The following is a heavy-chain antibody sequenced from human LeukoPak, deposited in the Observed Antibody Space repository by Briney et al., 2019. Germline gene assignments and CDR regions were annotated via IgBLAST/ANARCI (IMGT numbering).Heavy chain of an antibody. CDR2: ISSSAGTQ. V-gene: IGHV3-48*03. CDR1: GFSFRSYE. J-gene: IGHJ4*02. CDR3: AGGGDY. Sequence: GGSLRLSCVASGFSFRSYEMNWVRQAPGKGLEWISYISSSAGTQHYADSVKGRFTISRDNAKNSLYLQMNSLRAEDTAVYYCAGGGDYRGQGTLVTVSS.